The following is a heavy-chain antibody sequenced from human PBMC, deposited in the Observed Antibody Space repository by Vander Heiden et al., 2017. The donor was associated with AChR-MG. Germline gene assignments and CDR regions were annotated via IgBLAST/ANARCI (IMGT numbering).Heavy chain of an antibody. J-gene: IGHJ4*02. V-gene: IGHV4-61*01. D-gene: IGHD3-22*01. Sequence: QVQLQESGPGLVKPSETLSLSCTVSGGSVSNGFYYWNWIRQPPGKGLECIGFIYYSGSTNYNPSLKSRVTISVDTSKNQFSLKLSSVTAADTAVYYCARDSSWDYYDSSGNSPKPRGPHFDYWGQGILVTVSS. CDR3: ARDSSWDYYDSSGNSPKPRGPHFDY. CDR2: IYYSGST. CDR1: GGSVSNGFYY.